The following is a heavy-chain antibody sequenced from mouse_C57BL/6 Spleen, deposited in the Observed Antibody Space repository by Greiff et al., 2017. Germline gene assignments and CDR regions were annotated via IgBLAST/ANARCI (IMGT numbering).Heavy chain of an antibody. J-gene: IGHJ4*01. D-gene: IGHD2-4*01. CDR2: IYWDDDK. Sequence: QVTLKVSGPGILQSSQTLSLTCSFSGFSLSTSGLGVSWIRQPSGKGLEWLAHIYWDDDKRSNPSLKSRLTISKDTSRNQLFLKITSVDTADTATYYCARRAGDEYDESPYYAMDYWGQGTSVTVSS. V-gene: IGHV8-12*01. CDR1: GFSLSTSGLG. CDR3: ARRAGDEYDESPYYAMDY.